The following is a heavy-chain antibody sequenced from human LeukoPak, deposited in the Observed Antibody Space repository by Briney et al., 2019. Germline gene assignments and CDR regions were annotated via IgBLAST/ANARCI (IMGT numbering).Heavy chain of an antibody. J-gene: IGHJ4*02. Sequence: GGSLRLSCAASRFTFSSYAMSWVRQAPGKGLEWVSAISGSGGSTYYADSVKGRFTISRDNSKNTLYLQMNSLRAEDTAVYYCAKGGNSSWYGFDYWGQGTLVTVSS. CDR3: AKGGNSSWYGFDY. CDR2: ISGSGGST. CDR1: RFTFSSYA. D-gene: IGHD6-13*01. V-gene: IGHV3-23*01.